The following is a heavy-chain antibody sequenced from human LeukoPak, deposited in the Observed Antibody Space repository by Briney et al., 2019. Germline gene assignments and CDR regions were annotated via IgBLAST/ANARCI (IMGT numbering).Heavy chain of an antibody. V-gene: IGHV5-51*01. J-gene: IGHJ3*02. CDR1: GCSFTSYW. D-gene: IGHD2-2*01. Sequence: GESLKISCKGSGCSFTSYWIGWVRQMPGKGLEWMEIIYPGDSDTRYSPSFQGQVTISADKSISTAYLQWSSLKASDTAMYYCARIVVVPAAHDAFDIWGQGTMVTVSS. CDR2: IYPGDSDT. CDR3: ARIVVVPAAHDAFDI.